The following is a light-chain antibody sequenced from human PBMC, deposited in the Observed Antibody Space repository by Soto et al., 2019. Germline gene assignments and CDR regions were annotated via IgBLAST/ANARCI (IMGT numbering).Light chain of an antibody. V-gene: IGLV2-8*01. CDR1: SSDVGFFNY. CDR3: SSFVDGTSDV. Sequence: QSALTQPPSVSGSPGQSVTISCTGTSSDVGFFNYVSWYQHHPGKVPKFLIYEVNKRPSGVPDRFSGSKSGNTASLTVSGLQPEDEAEYFCSSFVDGTSDVFGTGTQLTVL. J-gene: IGLJ7*01. CDR2: EVN.